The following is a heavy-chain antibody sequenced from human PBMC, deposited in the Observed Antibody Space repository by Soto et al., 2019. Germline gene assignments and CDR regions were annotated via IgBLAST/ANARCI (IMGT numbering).Heavy chain of an antibody. Sequence: ASVKVSCKASGYTFTSYGISWVRQAPGQGLEWMGWISAYNGNTNYAQKLQGRVTMTTDTSTSTAYMELRSLRSDDTAVYYCARDHGNGDHVWFAPWGQGTLVTVSS. J-gene: IGHJ5*02. D-gene: IGHD4-17*01. CDR1: GYTFTSYG. CDR3: ARDHGNGDHVWFAP. CDR2: ISAYNGNT. V-gene: IGHV1-18*01.